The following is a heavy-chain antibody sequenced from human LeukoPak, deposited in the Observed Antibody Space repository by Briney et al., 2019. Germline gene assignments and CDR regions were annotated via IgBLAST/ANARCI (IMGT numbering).Heavy chain of an antibody. D-gene: IGHD3-16*01. CDR1: GGSVSSGSYY. CDR2: IYYSGST. V-gene: IGHV4-61*01. Sequence: PSETLSLTCTVSGGSVSSGSYYWSWIRQPPGKGLEWIGYIYYSGSTKYNPSLKSRVTISVDTSKNQFSLKLSSVTAADTAVYYCARDHDLWGQGTLVTVSS. CDR3: ARDHDL. J-gene: IGHJ4*02.